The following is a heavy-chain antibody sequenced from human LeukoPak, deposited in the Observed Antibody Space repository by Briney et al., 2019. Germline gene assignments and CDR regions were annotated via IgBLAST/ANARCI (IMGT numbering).Heavy chain of an antibody. D-gene: IGHD6-19*01. Sequence: ASVKVSCKASGYTFNSYYMHWVRQAPGQGLEWMGIINPSGASTNYAQKFQGRVTMTRDTSTSTVYMELSSLRSEDTAVYYCARDSSGWYGSAYWGQGTLVTVSS. CDR2: INPSGAST. CDR3: ARDSSGWYGSAY. CDR1: GYTFNSYY. V-gene: IGHV1-46*02. J-gene: IGHJ4*02.